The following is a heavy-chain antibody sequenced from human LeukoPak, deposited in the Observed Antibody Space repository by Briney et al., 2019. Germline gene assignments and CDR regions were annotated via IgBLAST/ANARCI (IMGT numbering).Heavy chain of an antibody. V-gene: IGHV4-4*07. CDR1: GGSINTYY. Sequence: SETLSLTCTVSGGSINTYYWSWIRQPAGKGLEWIGHIYTSGSTNYNPSLKSRVTMSVDTSKNQFSLKLSSVTAADTALYYCARSYGSGSSNWFDPWGQGTLVTVSS. J-gene: IGHJ5*02. D-gene: IGHD3-10*01. CDR2: IYTSGST. CDR3: ARSYGSGSSNWFDP.